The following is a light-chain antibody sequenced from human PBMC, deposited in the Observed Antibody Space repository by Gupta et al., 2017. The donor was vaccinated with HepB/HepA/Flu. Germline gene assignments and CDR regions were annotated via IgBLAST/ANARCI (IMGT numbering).Light chain of an antibody. J-gene: IGLJ3*02. CDR2: SNN. CDR3: AAWDDSLKVV. V-gene: IGLV1-44*01. Sequence: QSALPQPPSASGTPGQRVTISCSGSSSNIGSNTVNWYQQPPGTPPKLLLYSNNQRPSGVPGRFSGSNSGTSASLAISGHQAEDEADYYCAAWDDSLKVVFGGGTKLTVL. CDR1: SSNIGSNT.